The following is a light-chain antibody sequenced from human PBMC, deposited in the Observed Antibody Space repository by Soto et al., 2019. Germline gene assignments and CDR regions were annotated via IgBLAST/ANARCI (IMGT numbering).Light chain of an antibody. J-gene: IGKJ4*01. CDR3: QQYNHWPRMLS. V-gene: IGKV3-15*01. Sequence: EIVLTQFPDTLYVSPGERATLSCRASQSLSSNVAWYQQRPGQAPRLLIYATSSRASDVPARFSGSGSGTEFTLTIANLQSEDFAIYYCQQYNHWPRMLSFGGGTKVDIK. CDR2: ATS. CDR1: QSLSSN.